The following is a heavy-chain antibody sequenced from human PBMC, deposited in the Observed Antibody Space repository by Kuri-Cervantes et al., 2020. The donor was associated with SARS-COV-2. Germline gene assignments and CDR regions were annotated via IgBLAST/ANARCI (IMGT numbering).Heavy chain of an antibody. V-gene: IGHV5-51*01. CDR2: IYPGDSDT. D-gene: IGHD3-16*01. Sequence: GESLKISCKGSGYSFTSYWIGWVRQMPGKGLEWMGIIYPGDSDTRYSPSFQGQVTISADKSISAAYLQWSSLKASDTAMYYCARQTGAAGAGGVIDYWGQGTLVTVSS. CDR1: GYSFTSYW. CDR3: ARQTGAAGAGGVIDY. J-gene: IGHJ4*02.